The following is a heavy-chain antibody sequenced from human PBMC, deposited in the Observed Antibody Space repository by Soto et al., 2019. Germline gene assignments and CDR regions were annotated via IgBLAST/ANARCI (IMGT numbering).Heavy chain of an antibody. D-gene: IGHD3-22*01. J-gene: IGHJ4*02. CDR1: GFTFRSYG. Sequence: RLSCAASGFTFRSYGMHWVRQAPGKGLEWLSVISFDGSKEFYADSVKGRFTISRDNSKNTVYLQMNSLRPEDTAVYFCTKDPWDSGGYYFYSWGRGTLVTVSS. CDR2: ISFDGSKE. V-gene: IGHV3-30*18. CDR3: TKDPWDSGGYYFYS.